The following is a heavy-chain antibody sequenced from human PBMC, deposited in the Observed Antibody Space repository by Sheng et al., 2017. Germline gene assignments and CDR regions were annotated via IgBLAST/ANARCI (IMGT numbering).Heavy chain of an antibody. J-gene: IGHJ3*02. Sequence: EVQLVESGGGLVQSGGSLRLSCAASGFIVSSNYMSWVRQAPGKGLEWVSVIYGGGSTYYADSVKGRFTISRDNSKNTLYLQMNSLRVEDTAVYYCARGGYYGSGSYWGDAFDIWGQGTMVTVSS. CDR3: ARGGYYGSGSYWGDAFDI. CDR2: IYGGGST. CDR1: GFIVSSNY. V-gene: IGHV3-66*01. D-gene: IGHD3-10*01.